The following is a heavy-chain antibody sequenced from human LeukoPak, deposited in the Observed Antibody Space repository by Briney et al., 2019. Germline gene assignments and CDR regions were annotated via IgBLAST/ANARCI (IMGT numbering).Heavy chain of an antibody. J-gene: IGHJ4*02. Sequence: SETLSLTCTVSGVSISTDYWTWVRQSPGKGLQWIGYIHYSGSTSYNPSLKSRVTISVDTSKNQFSLKLTSVTSADTAVYYCARDAGATAYWGQGALVTVSS. D-gene: IGHD4/OR15-4a*01. CDR3: ARDAGATAY. CDR2: IHYSGST. CDR1: GVSISTDY. V-gene: IGHV4-59*13.